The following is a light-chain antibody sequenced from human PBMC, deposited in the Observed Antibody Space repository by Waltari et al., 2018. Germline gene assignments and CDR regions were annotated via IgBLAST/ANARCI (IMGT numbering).Light chain of an antibody. J-gene: IGLJ2*01. CDR3: SSYTSSSTRVV. CDR1: RSDVGGSNY. V-gene: IGLV2-14*03. Sequence: QSALTQPASVSGSPGQSLTISCTGTRSDVGGSNYVPWYQQPPGNAPKLIIYDVSNRPSGVSNRFSGSKSGNTASLTISGLQAEDEADYYCSSYTSSSTRVVFGGGTKLTVL. CDR2: DVS.